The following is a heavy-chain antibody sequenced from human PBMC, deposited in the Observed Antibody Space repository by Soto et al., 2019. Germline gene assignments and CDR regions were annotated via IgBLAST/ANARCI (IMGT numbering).Heavy chain of an antibody. V-gene: IGHV4-4*02. D-gene: IGHD3-9*01. Sequence: PSETLSLTCAVSGGSISSTNWWTWVRQPPGKGLEWIGEISHSGSTNYNPSLKSRITMSVDKSKKQFSLRLSSVTAADTAVYYCARGLRYFDWLPFDYWGQGTLVTVSS. J-gene: IGHJ4*02. CDR1: GGSISSTNW. CDR2: ISHSGST. CDR3: ARGLRYFDWLPFDY.